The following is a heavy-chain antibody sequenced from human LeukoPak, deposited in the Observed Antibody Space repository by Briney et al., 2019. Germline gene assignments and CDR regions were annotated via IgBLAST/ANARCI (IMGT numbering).Heavy chain of an antibody. V-gene: IGHV1-24*01. D-gene: IGHD4-17*01. CDR2: FNPKDGET. Sequence: ASVKVSCKVSGYTLTELSIHWVQQAPGKGLEWMGGFNPKDGETIYAREFQGRVTMTEDTSTDTAYMELSSLRSEDTAVYYCAKIAHYGAYSDYWGQGTLVTVSS. J-gene: IGHJ4*02. CDR3: AKIAHYGAYSDY. CDR1: GYTLTELS.